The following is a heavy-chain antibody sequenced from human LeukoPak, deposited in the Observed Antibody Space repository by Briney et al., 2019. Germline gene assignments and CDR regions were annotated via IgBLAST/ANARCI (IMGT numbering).Heavy chain of an antibody. V-gene: IGHV4-4*02. Sequence: SGTLSLTCAVSGGSITSSNWWSWVRQPPGKGLEWIGEIYYTGNTNYNPSLKSRVTISVDTSKNQFSLKLSSVTAADTAVYYCARAPNEILTGYYEGWFDPWGQGTLVTVSS. D-gene: IGHD3-9*01. CDR1: GGSITSSNW. CDR3: ARAPNEILTGYYEGWFDP. CDR2: IYYTGNT. J-gene: IGHJ5*02.